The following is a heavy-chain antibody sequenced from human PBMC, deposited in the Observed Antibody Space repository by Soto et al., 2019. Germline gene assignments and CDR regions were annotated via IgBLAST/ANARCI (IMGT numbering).Heavy chain of an antibody. V-gene: IGHV3-48*01. CDR1: GFTFSSYS. J-gene: IGHJ4*02. D-gene: IGHD2-21*02. Sequence: PGGSLRLSCAASGFTFSSYSMNWVRQAPGKGLEWVSYISSSSSTIYYADSVKGRFTISRDNAKNSLYLQMNSLRAEDTAVYYCARDFTVAGVTAPLDYWGQGTLVTVSS. CDR2: ISSSSSTI. CDR3: ARDFTVAGVTAPLDY.